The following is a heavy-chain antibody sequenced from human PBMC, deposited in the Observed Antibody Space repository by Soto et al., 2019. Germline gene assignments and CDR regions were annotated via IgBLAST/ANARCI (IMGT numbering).Heavy chain of an antibody. CDR2: ILPIFGSP. CDR1: GGNFRRYA. Sequence: QVQLVQSGAEVKKPGSSVKVSCKASGGNFRRYAISWVRQAPGQGLECMGGILPIFGSPSHAQKFRDRVTITADESTSTAYLEVTSLTSEDTAIYYCVFGDCTSTSCSYYFYGLDVWGQGTTVTVSS. J-gene: IGHJ6*02. CDR3: VFGDCTSTSCSYYFYGLDV. D-gene: IGHD2-2*01. V-gene: IGHV1-69*01.